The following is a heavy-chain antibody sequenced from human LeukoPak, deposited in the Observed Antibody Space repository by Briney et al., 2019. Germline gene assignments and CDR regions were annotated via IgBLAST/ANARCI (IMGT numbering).Heavy chain of an antibody. CDR3: AKEGSSGWTRSFDY. J-gene: IGHJ4*02. CDR2: ISGSGGGT. Sequence: GGSLRLSCEVSGFTFSSYGMSWVRQAPGRGLEWVSSISGSGGGTNYADSVKGRFTISRDNSENTLYLQMNTLRAEDTAVYYCAKEGSSGWTRSFDYWGQGTLVTVSS. V-gene: IGHV3-23*01. CDR1: GFTFSSYG. D-gene: IGHD6-19*01.